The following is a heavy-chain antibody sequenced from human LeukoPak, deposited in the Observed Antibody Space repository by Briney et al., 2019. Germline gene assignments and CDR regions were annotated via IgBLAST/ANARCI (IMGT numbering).Heavy chain of an antibody. V-gene: IGHV3-20*04. J-gene: IGHJ4*02. CDR2: LNWNGGST. CDR1: GFTFDSRG. CDR3: ARTRSSGGYSGADY. D-gene: IGHD1-26*01. Sequence: GGSLRLSCAASGFTFDSRGMTWVRQAPGKGLEWVSGLNWNGGSTGYADSLQGRFTISRDNAKNSLYLQMTSLRAEDTALYYCARTRSSGGYSGADYWGQGTPVTVSS.